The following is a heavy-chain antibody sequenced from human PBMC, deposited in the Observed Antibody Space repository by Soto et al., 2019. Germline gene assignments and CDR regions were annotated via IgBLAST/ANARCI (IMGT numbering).Heavy chain of an antibody. V-gene: IGHV1-18*01. CDR3: ARGSGDQLWSYFDY. CDR2: ISAYNGNT. Sequence: ASVKVSCKASGYTFTSYGISWVRQAPGQGLEWMGWISAYNGNTNYAQKLQGRVTMTTDTSTSTAYMELRSLRSDDTAVYYRARGSGDQLWSYFDYWGQGTLVTVSS. J-gene: IGHJ4*02. D-gene: IGHD5-18*01. CDR1: GYTFTSYG.